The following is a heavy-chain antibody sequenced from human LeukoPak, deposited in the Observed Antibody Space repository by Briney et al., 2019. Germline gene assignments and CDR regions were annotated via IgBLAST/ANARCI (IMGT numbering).Heavy chain of an antibody. D-gene: IGHD5-24*01. CDR3: ARGDTYIWKSPFDY. V-gene: IGHV1-69*13. CDR1: GGTFSSYA. J-gene: IGHJ4*02. Sequence: SVKVSCKASGGTFSSYAISWVRQAPGQGLEWMGGIIPIFGTANYAQTFQGRVTITADESTSTAYMELSSLRSEDTAVYYCARGDTYIWKSPFDYWGQGTLVTVSS. CDR2: IIPIFGTA.